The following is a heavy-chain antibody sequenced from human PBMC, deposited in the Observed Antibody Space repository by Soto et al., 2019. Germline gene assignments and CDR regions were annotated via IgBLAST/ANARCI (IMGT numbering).Heavy chain of an antibody. CDR3: ARAAPIILLVTFQQLKVY. Sequence: GSLRLSCAASGCTFSSYSMNWVRQAPGKGLEWVSSISSSSSYIYYADSVKGRFTISRDNAKNSLYLQMNSLRAEDTAVYYCARAAPIILLVTFQQLKVYCGPGTLVTVFS. CDR2: ISSSSSYI. CDR1: GCTFSSYS. V-gene: IGHV3-21*01. J-gene: IGHJ4*02. D-gene: IGHD6-13*01.